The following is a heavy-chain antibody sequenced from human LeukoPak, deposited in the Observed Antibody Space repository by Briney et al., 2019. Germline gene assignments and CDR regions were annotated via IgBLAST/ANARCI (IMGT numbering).Heavy chain of an antibody. Sequence: SETLSLTCTVSGGSISSSSYYWGWIRQPPGKGLEWIGSIYYSGSTYYNPSLESRVTISVDTSKNQFSLKLSSVTAADTAVYYCAKTWDYYGSGSYPYYYGMDVWGQGTTVTVSS. CDR2: IYYSGST. CDR1: GGSISSSSYY. J-gene: IGHJ6*02. V-gene: IGHV4-39*01. D-gene: IGHD3-10*01. CDR3: AKTWDYYGSGSYPYYYGMDV.